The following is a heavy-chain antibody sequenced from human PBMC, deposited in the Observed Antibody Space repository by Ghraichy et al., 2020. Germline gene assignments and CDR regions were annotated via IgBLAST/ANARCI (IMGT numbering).Heavy chain of an antibody. CDR3: ARDLRYSGSYSDVNYGLDV. D-gene: IGHD1-26*01. CDR1: GYTFTGYY. Sequence: ASVKVSCKASGYTFTGYYMHWVRQAPGQGLEWMGWINPNSGGTNYAQKFQGRVTMTRDTSISTAYMELSRLRSDDTAVYYCARDLRYSGSYSDVNYGLDVWGQGTTVTVSS. CDR2: INPNSGGT. V-gene: IGHV1-2*02. J-gene: IGHJ6*02.